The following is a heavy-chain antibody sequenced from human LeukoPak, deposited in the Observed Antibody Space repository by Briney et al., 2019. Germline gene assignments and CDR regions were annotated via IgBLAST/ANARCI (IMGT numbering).Heavy chain of an antibody. CDR1: GYTFTGYY. CDR2: INPNSGGT. Sequence: ASVKVSCKASGYTFTGYYMHWVRQAPGQGLEWMGWINPNSGGTNYAQKFQGRVTMTRDTSINTAYMELSRLRSDDTAVYYCAREFQLEGSSGWPLYNWFDPWGQGTLVTVSS. J-gene: IGHJ5*02. V-gene: IGHV1-2*02. D-gene: IGHD6-19*01. CDR3: AREFQLEGSSGWPLYNWFDP.